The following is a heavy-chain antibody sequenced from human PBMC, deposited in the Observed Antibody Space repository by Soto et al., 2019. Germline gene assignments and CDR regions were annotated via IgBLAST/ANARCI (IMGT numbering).Heavy chain of an antibody. CDR2: IIPIFGTA. V-gene: IGHV1-69*12. J-gene: IGHJ6*02. CDR1: GGTFSSYA. D-gene: IGHD2-15*01. CDR3: AKRGATPLYYYYGMDV. Sequence: QVQLVQSGAEVKKPGSSVKVSCKASGGTFSSYAISWVRQAPGQWLEWMGGIIPIFGTANYAQKFQGRVTITADESTSTAYMELSSLRSEDTAVYYCAKRGATPLYYYYGMDVWGQGTTVTVSS.